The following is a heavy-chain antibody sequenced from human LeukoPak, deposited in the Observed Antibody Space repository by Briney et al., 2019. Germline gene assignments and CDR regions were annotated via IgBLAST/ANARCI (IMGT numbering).Heavy chain of an antibody. D-gene: IGHD3-22*01. CDR3: ARSSGDYYDSSGYIGYYFDY. Sequence: ASVKVSCKASGYTFTSYGISWVRQAPGQGLEWMGWISAYNGNTNYAQKLQGRVTMTTDTSTSTAYMELRSLRSDDTAVYYCARSSGDYYDSSGYIGYYFDYWGQGTPVTVSS. CDR1: GYTFTSYG. J-gene: IGHJ4*02. V-gene: IGHV1-18*01. CDR2: ISAYNGNT.